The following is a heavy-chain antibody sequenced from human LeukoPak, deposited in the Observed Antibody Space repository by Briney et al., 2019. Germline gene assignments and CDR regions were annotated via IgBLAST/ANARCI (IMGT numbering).Heavy chain of an antibody. V-gene: IGHV4-39*07. CDR1: GGSISSSSYY. CDR2: IYYSGST. J-gene: IGHJ4*02. CDR3: ARGVQDYYDSSGYYPWFDY. Sequence: SETLSLTCTVSGGSISSSSYYWGWIRQPPGKGLEWIGSIYYSGSTYYNPSLKSRVTISVDTSKNQFSLKLSSVTAADTAVYYCARGVQDYYDSSGYYPWFDYWGQGTLVTVSS. D-gene: IGHD3-22*01.